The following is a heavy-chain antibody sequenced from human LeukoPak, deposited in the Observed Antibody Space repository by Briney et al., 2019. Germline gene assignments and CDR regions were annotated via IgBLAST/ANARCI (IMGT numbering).Heavy chain of an antibody. CDR3: ARDLGCSSTSCYMGYYYYYYMDV. CDR2: IWYDGSNK. V-gene: IGHV3-33*01. J-gene: IGHJ6*03. D-gene: IGHD2-2*02. Sequence: PGGSLRLSCAASGFTFSSYGMHWVRQAPGKGLEWVAVIWYDGSNKYYADSVKGRFTISRDNSKNTLYLQMNSLRAEDTAVYYCARDLGCSSTSCYMGYYYYYYMDVWGKGTTVTVSS. CDR1: GFTFSSYG.